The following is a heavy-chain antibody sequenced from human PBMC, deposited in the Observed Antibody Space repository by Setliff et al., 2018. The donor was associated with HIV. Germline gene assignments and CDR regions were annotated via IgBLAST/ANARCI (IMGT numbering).Heavy chain of an antibody. Sequence: SVKVSCKASGYTFTNFYMHWVRQAPGQGLEWMGIINPGGGNTMYAQRFQGRVSMTRDTSTSTVYMELSSLRSEDTAVYYCARGQASNDYGVSFWGQGTMVTVSS. CDR3: ARGQASNDYGVSF. CDR1: GYTFTNFY. V-gene: IGHV1-46*01. D-gene: IGHD4-17*01. CDR2: INPGGGNT. J-gene: IGHJ3*01.